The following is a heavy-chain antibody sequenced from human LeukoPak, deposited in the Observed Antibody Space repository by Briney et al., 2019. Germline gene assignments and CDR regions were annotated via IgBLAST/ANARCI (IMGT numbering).Heavy chain of an antibody. J-gene: IGHJ4*02. D-gene: IGHD3-22*01. V-gene: IGHV1-2*02. Sequence: ASVKVSCKASGYTFTGYYMHWVRQAPGQGLEWMGWTNPNSGGTNYAQKFQGRVTMTRDTSISTAYMELSRLRSDDTAVYYCAREGHYYDSSGYYPAVYWGQGTLVTVSS. CDR1: GYTFTGYY. CDR3: AREGHYYDSSGYYPAVY. CDR2: TNPNSGGT.